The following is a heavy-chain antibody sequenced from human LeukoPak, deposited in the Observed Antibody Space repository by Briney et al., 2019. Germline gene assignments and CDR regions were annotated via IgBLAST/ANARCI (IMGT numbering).Heavy chain of an antibody. CDR1: GFTFNNYG. CDR3: TKTLYASARHAPDY. V-gene: IGHV3-23*01. J-gene: IGHJ4*02. Sequence: GGSLRLSCAASGFTFNNYGMSWVRQAPGKGLEWVSAISGSGDKTYYVDSVRGRFSISRDNSKNTLYLHMNSLRAEDTAVFYCTKTLYASARHAPDYWGQGILVSVSS. D-gene: IGHD3-10*01. CDR2: ISGSGDKT.